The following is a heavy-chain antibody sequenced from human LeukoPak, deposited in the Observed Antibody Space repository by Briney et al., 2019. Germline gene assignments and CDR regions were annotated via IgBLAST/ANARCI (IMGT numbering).Heavy chain of an antibody. J-gene: IGHJ5*02. Sequence: ASVKVSCKASGGTFSSYAISWVRQAPGQGLEWMGGIIPIFGTANYAQKFQGRVTMTRDMSTSTVYMELSSLRSEDTAVYYCARASSSWYNWFDPWGQGTLVTVSS. D-gene: IGHD6-13*01. CDR2: IIPIFGTA. CDR3: ARASSSWYNWFDP. CDR1: GGTFSSYA. V-gene: IGHV1-69*05.